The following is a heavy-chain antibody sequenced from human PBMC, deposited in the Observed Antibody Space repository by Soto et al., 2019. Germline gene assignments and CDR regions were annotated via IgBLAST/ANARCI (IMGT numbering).Heavy chain of an antibody. Sequence: PSVKVSCKASGYTFTSYGISWVRQAPGQGLEWMGWINADNGNTKYSQKFQGRVTMTRDTSASTAYMELSSLRSEDTAVYYCARDLAAAGTSWFDPWGQGTLVTVSS. D-gene: IGHD6-13*01. CDR1: GYTFTSYG. CDR3: ARDLAAAGTSWFDP. J-gene: IGHJ5*02. V-gene: IGHV1-18*01. CDR2: INADNGNT.